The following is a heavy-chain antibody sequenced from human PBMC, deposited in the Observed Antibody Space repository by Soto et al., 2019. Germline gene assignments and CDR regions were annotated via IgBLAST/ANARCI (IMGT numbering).Heavy chain of an antibody. CDR3: ARDRGAFGETYCDYMDV. D-gene: IGHD3-10*01. CDR2: ISSSSSYI. CDR1: GFTFSSYS. Sequence: PGGSLRLSCAASGFTFSSYSMNWVRQAPGKGLEWVSSISSSSSYIYYADSVKGRFTISRDNAKNSLYLQMNSLRAEDTAVYYCARDRGAFGETYCDYMDVWGQGTTVTVSS. V-gene: IGHV3-21*01. J-gene: IGHJ6*03.